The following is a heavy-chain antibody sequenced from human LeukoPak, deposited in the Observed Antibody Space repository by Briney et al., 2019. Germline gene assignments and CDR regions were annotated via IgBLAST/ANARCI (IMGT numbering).Heavy chain of an antibody. V-gene: IGHV4-31*03. CDR3: ARGRFDSSGYRYFDS. D-gene: IGHD3-22*01. Sequence: PSETLSLTCTVSGGSISSGLYYWTWIRQHPGKGLEYLGYIYYSGSTYYNPSLESRLTMSLGTSKKQFSLKLNSVTAADTAVYYCARGRFDSSGYRYFDSWGQGTLVTVSS. CDR2: IYYSGST. J-gene: IGHJ4*02. CDR1: GGSISSGLYY.